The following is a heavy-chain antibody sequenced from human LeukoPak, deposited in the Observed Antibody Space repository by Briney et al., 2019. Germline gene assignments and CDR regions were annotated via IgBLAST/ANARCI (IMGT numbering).Heavy chain of an antibody. CDR3: ARGSRYGYSSGLDY. D-gene: IGHD6-19*01. Sequence: SETLSLTCAVSGGSFSGYYWTWIRQPPGKGLEWIGEINHSGSTNYNPSLKSRVTISVDTSKNQFSLKLSSVTAADTAVYYCARGSRYGYSSGLDYWGQGTLVTVSS. V-gene: IGHV4-34*01. CDR1: GGSFSGYY. J-gene: IGHJ4*02. CDR2: INHSGST.